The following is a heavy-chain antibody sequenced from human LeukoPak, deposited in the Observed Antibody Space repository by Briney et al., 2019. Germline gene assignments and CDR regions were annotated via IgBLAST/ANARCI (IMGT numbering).Heavy chain of an antibody. J-gene: IGHJ4*02. CDR2: IKHDGTER. V-gene: IGHV3-7*01. CDR1: GFTFSTYW. D-gene: IGHD6-13*01. Sequence: GGSLRLSCAASGFTFSTYWMSWVHQPPGQGLEWVANIKHDGTERYSADSVKGRFTISRDNAKNSLYLQMNSLSAEDTAVYYCARVGTAEGTLEDYWGQGTLVTVSS. CDR3: ARVGTAEGTLEDY.